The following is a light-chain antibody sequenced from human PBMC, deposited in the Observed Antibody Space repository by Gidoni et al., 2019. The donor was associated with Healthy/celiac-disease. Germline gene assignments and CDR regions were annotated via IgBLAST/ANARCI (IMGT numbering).Light chain of an antibody. Sequence: DIVLTPSPDSLALSLGETATINCTSSQSLSYSSDNKNFLAWYQQRPGQPPRLLVYWASTRKSGVPDRFSGSGSGTEFTLTSSSLQAEDAAVYYCQQYFTTPPTFGHGTKVEV. J-gene: IGKJ1*01. CDR2: WAS. V-gene: IGKV4-1*01. CDR1: QSLSYSSDNKNF. CDR3: QQYFTTPPT.